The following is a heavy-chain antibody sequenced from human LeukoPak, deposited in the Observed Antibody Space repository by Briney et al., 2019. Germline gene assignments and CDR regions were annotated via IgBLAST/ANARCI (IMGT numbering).Heavy chain of an antibody. D-gene: IGHD1-26*01. V-gene: IGHV3-49*04. CDR2: IRSKAYGGTT. CDR3: ARDPAVGGYTKLLP. CDR1: GLTFSSHW. Sequence: GGSLRLSCAASGLTFSSHWMNWVRQAPGKGLEWVGFIRSKAYGGTTEYAASVKGRFTISRDDSKSIACLQMNGLKTEDTAVYYCARDPAVGGYTKLLPWGQGTLVTVSS. J-gene: IGHJ5*02.